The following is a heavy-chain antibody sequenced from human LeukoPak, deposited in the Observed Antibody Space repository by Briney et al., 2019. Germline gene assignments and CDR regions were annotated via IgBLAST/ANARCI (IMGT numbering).Heavy chain of an antibody. CDR2: INSDGSST. Sequence: GGSLRLSCAASGFTFSSYWMHWVRQAPGKGLVWVSRINSDGSSTSYADSVKGRFTISRDNAKNTLYLQMNSLRAEDTAVYYCARGIHYYDSRGPSFDYWGQATLSPSPQ. V-gene: IGHV3-74*01. CDR1: GFTFSSYW. D-gene: IGHD3-22*01. CDR3: ARGIHYYDSRGPSFDY. J-gene: IGHJ4*02.